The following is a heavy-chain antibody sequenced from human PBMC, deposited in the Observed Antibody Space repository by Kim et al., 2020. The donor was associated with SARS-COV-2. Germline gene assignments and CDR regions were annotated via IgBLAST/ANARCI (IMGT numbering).Heavy chain of an antibody. D-gene: IGHD3-10*01. Sequence: LKSRVTISVDTSKNQFSLKLSSVTAADTAVYYCARSAGYYYYGSGSHDYWGQGTLVTVSS. J-gene: IGHJ4*02. CDR3: ARSAGYYYYGSGSHDY. V-gene: IGHV4-39*01.